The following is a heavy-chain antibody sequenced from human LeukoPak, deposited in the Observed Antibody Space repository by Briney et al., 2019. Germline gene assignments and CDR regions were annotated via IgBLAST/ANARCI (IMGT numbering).Heavy chain of an antibody. J-gene: IGHJ6*03. D-gene: IGHD6-13*01. CDR3: ARVAAAGTGIFVNSYYSMDI. V-gene: IGHV3-48*01. CDR1: GFNLSAYS. Sequence: GGSLRLSCGSSGFNLSAYSMNWVRQAPGKGLEWVSYISNSHSPIYYADSVKGRFTISRDNAKNSLYLQMNSLRVEDTTVYYCARVAAAGTGIFVNSYYSMDIWGKGTTVTISS. CDR2: ISNSHSPI.